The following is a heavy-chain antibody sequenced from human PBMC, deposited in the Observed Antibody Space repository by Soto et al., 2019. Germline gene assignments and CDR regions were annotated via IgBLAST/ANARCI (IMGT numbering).Heavy chain of an antibody. CDR3: AGSPPPPDSQVDY. CDR1: GFTFSSYG. J-gene: IGHJ4*02. V-gene: IGHV3-30*03. CDR2: ISYDGSNK. D-gene: IGHD2-15*01. Sequence: QVQLVESGGGVVQPGRSLRLSCAASGFTFSSYGMHWVRQAPGKGLEWVAVISYDGSNKYYADSVKGRFTISRDNSKNPVFLPMNSLKAGDTGVDYFAGSPPPPDSQVDYWGQGTLVTVSS.